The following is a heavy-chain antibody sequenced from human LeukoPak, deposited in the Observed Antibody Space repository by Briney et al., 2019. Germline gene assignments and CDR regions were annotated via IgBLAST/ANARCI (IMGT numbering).Heavy chain of an antibody. CDR3: ARRESYGSGSYSFDF. J-gene: IGHJ4*02. CDR2: ISSGSSYI. V-gene: IGHV3-21*01. CDR1: GFTFSSYN. Sequence: GGSLRLSCAASGFTFSSYNMNWVRQAPGKGLEWVSSISSGSSYINYADSVKGRFTISRDNAKNSLFLQMNSLRAEDTAVYYCARRESYGSGSYSFDFWGQGTLVTVSS. D-gene: IGHD3-10*01.